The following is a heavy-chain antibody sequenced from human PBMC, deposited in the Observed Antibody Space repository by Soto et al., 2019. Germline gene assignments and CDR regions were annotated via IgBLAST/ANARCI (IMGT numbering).Heavy chain of an antibody. CDR1: GFTFSSYG. Sequence: SLRLSCAASGFTFSSYGMHWVRQAPGEGLEWVAVISYDGSNKYYADSVKGRFTVSRDNSKNTLFLQMNSLRGEDTAVYYCAKESYSSSSYYYGMAVWGQGTTVTVSS. J-gene: IGHJ6*02. D-gene: IGHD6-6*01. V-gene: IGHV3-30*18. CDR3: AKESYSSSSYYYGMAV. CDR2: ISYDGSNK.